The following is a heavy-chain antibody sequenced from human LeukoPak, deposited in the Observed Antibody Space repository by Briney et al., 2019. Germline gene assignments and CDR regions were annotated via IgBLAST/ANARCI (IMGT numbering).Heavy chain of an antibody. J-gene: IGHJ5*02. D-gene: IGHD4/OR15-4a*01. CDR3: ASVIADYGGEWFDP. CDR1: GGSISSGDYY. Sequence: SETLSLTCTVSGGSISSGDYYWSWIRQPPGKGLEWIGYIYYSGSNYYNPSLKSRVTISVDTSKNQFSLKLSSVTAADTAVYYCASVIADYGGEWFDPWGQGTLVTVSS. CDR2: IYYSGSN. V-gene: IGHV4-30-4*01.